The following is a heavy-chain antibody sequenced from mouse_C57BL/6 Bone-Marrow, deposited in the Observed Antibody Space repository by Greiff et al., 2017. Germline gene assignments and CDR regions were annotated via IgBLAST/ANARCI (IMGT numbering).Heavy chain of an antibody. V-gene: IGHV14-1*01. CDR1: GFNIKDYY. Sequence: EVQLQQSGAELVRPGASVKLSCTASGFNIKDYYMHWVKQRPEQGLEWIGRIDPEDGATEYAPKFQGKATMTADTSSNTAYLQLSSLTSEYTAVYYCTFYYGNYGTLSDVWGTGTTVTVSS. D-gene: IGHD2-1*01. J-gene: IGHJ1*03. CDR2: IDPEDGAT. CDR3: TFYYGNYGTLSDV.